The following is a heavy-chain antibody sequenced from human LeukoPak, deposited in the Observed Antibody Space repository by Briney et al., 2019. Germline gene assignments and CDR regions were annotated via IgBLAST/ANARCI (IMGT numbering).Heavy chain of an antibody. CDR3: ATGWHSPGGY. J-gene: IGHJ4*02. V-gene: IGHV4-59*08. CDR1: GGSISSYY. Sequence: PSETLSLTCTVSGGSISSYYWSWIRQPPGKGLEWIGYIYYSGSTNYNPSLKSRVTISVDTSKNQFSLRLNSVTAADTALYFCATGWHSPGGYWGQGTLVTVSS. CDR2: IYYSGST. D-gene: IGHD2-15*01.